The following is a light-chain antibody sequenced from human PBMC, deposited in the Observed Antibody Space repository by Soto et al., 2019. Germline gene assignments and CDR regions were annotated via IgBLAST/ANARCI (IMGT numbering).Light chain of an antibody. J-gene: IGLJ1*01. CDR3: SSYSGTNNYV. CDR1: SGDVGGYNF. CDR2: EVT. Sequence: QSVLTQPPSASGSPGQSVTISCTGTSGDVGGYNFVSWYQQHPGKAPKLIIYEVTKRPSGVPDRFSGSKSGNTASLTVSGLQAEDEADYYCSSYSGTNNYVFGTGTKVTVL. V-gene: IGLV2-8*01.